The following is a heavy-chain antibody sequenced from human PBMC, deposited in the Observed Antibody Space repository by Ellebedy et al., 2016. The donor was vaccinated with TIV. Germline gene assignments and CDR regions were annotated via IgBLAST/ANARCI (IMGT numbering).Heavy chain of an antibody. CDR3: ARVADTAIPL. Sequence: SETLSLXXTVSGGSISSGGYYWSWIRQHPGKGLEWIGYIYYSGSTYYNPSLKSRVTISVDTSKNQFSLKLSSVTAADTAVYYCARVADTAIPLWGQGTMVTVSS. D-gene: IGHD5-18*01. CDR2: IYYSGST. V-gene: IGHV4-31*03. J-gene: IGHJ3*01. CDR1: GGSISSGGYY.